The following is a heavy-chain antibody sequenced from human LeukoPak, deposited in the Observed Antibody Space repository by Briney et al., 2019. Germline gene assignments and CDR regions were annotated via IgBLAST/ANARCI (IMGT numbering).Heavy chain of an antibody. Sequence: SETLSLTCAVSNGSFSLYYWAWLRQPPGKGLEWIGEIDHSGDTNYNPSLQSRLTMSVDTTKEQFSLRLNSVTAADTAIYFCARGPPNGYSYGPFEYWGQGVLVIVSS. CDR3: ARGPPNGYSYGPFEY. CDR1: NGSFSLYY. J-gene: IGHJ4*02. D-gene: IGHD5-18*01. V-gene: IGHV4-34*01. CDR2: IDHSGDT.